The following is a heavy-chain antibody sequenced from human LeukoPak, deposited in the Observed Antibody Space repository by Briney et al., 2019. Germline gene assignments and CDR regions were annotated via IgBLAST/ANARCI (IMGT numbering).Heavy chain of an antibody. Sequence: ASVKVSCKASGYTFTSYDINWVRQATGQGLEWMGWMNPNSGNTGYAQKFQGRVTMTRNTSISTAYMELSSLRSEDTAVYYCARVLGVYYDILTGYYRGLWFDPWGQGTLVTVSS. J-gene: IGHJ5*02. V-gene: IGHV1-8*01. CDR3: ARVLGVYYDILTGYYRGLWFDP. CDR2: MNPNSGNT. CDR1: GYTFTSYD. D-gene: IGHD3-9*01.